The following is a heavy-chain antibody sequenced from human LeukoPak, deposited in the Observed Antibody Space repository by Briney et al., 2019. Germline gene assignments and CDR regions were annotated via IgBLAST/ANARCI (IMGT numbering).Heavy chain of an antibody. Sequence: SVKVSCKASGGTFSSYAISWVRQAPGQGLEWMGGIIPIFGTANYAQKFQGRVTITTDESTSTAYMELSSLRSEDTAVYYCVRSVPVVDLTIVVPAAIGGGWFDPWGQGTLVTVSS. CDR3: VRSVPVVDLTIVVPAAIGGGWFDP. V-gene: IGHV1-69*05. D-gene: IGHD2-2*02. J-gene: IGHJ5*02. CDR2: IIPIFGTA. CDR1: GGTFSSYA.